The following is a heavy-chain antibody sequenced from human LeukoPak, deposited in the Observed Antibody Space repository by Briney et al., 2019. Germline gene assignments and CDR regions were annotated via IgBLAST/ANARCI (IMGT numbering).Heavy chain of an antibody. D-gene: IGHD1-26*01. Sequence: PGGSLRLSCAASGFTFSSYSMNWVRQAPGKGLEWVSYISSSSSTIYYADSVKGRFTISRDNAKNSLYLQMNSLRAEDTAVYYCARVFRPWELRGLYAFDIWGQGTMVTVSS. CDR3: ARVFRPWELRGLYAFDI. CDR2: ISSSSSTI. V-gene: IGHV3-48*01. CDR1: GFTFSSYS. J-gene: IGHJ3*02.